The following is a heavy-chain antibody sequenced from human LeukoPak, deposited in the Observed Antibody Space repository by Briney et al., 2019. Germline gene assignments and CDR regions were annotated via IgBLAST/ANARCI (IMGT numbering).Heavy chain of an antibody. Sequence: GGALRLSCAASGFSFSAYWRTWVRQTPGTGLEWVANINPAGSETYYVDPVKGRFSISRDNAKNLVYLQMNSLRAEDTAVYHCARFGYVAAVDVWGQGTPVTVSS. J-gene: IGHJ4*02. D-gene: IGHD2-15*01. V-gene: IGHV3-7*01. CDR1: GFSFSAYW. CDR2: INPAGSET. CDR3: ARFGYVAAVDV.